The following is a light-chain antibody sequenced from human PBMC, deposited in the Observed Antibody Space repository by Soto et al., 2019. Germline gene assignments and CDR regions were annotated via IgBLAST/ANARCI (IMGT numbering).Light chain of an antibody. V-gene: IGKV1-5*01. CDR3: QQYDNYPLT. CDR1: QSVRSW. J-gene: IGKJ4*01. Sequence: DIQMTQSPSTLSASVGDRVTITCRASQSVRSWLAWYQQKPGRAPQFLIYDASSLESGVPSRFSGSGSGTDFPLTSSNLQPDDFATYYGQQYDNYPLTFGGGTKVEI. CDR2: DAS.